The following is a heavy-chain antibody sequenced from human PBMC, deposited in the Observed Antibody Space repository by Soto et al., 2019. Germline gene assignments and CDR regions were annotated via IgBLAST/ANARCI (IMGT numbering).Heavy chain of an antibody. J-gene: IGHJ6*02. V-gene: IGHV4-59*01. D-gene: IGHD5-12*01. CDR2: IYYSGST. CDR1: GGSISSYY. CDR3: ARYVDIVATIPLTNYYYGLDV. Sequence: SETLSLTCTVSGGSISSYYWSWIRQPPGKGLEWIGYIYYSGSTNYNPSLKSRVTISVDTSKNQFSLKLTSVTAADTAVYYCARYVDIVATIPLTNYYYGLDVWGQGTTVTVSS.